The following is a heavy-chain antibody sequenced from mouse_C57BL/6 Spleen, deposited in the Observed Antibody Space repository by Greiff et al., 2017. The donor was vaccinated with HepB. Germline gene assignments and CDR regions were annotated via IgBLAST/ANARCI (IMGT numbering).Heavy chain of an antibody. CDR3: ASPPYYYAMDY. CDR2: IWSGGST. V-gene: IGHV2-2*01. CDR1: GFSLTSSG. Sequence: QVQLQQSGPGLVQPSQSLSITCTVSGFSLTSSGVHWVRQSPGKGLEWLGVIWSGGSTDYNAAFISRLSISKDKSKSQVFFKMNSLQADDTAIYYCASPPYYYAMDYWGQGTSVTVSS. J-gene: IGHJ4*01.